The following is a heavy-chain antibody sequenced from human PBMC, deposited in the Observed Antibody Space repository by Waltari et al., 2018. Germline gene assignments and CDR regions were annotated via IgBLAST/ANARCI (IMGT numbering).Heavy chain of an antibody. V-gene: IGHV3-23*03. Sequence: EVQLLESGGGLVQPGGSLRLSCAASGFTFSSYAMSWVRQAPGKGLEWVSVIYSGGSTYYADSVKGRLTISRDNSKNTLYLQMNSLRAEDTAVYYCATAGIAVAGTLYYFDYWGQGTLVTVSS. CDR2: IYSGGST. D-gene: IGHD6-19*01. CDR3: ATAGIAVAGTLYYFDY. CDR1: GFTFSSYA. J-gene: IGHJ4*02.